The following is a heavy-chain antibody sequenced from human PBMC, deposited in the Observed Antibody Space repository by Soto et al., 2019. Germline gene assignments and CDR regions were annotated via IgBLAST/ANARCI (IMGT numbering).Heavy chain of an antibody. CDR1: GGTFSSYT. CDR3: ARSTIVVVVAAGWFDP. V-gene: IGHV1-69*02. CDR2: IIPILGIA. D-gene: IGHD2-15*01. J-gene: IGHJ5*02. Sequence: VQLVQSGAEVKKPGSSVKVSCKASGGTFSSYTISWVRQAPGQGLEWMGRIIPILGIANYAQKFQGRVTITADKSTSTAYMELSSLRSEDTAVYYCARSTIVVVVAAGWFDPWGQGTLVTVSS.